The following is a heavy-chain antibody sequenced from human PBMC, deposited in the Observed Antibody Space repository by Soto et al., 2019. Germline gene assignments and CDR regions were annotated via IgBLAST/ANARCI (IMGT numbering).Heavy chain of an antibody. V-gene: IGHV3-30*03. CDR2: ISYDGSEK. D-gene: IGHD4-4*01. CDR3: VRTTVTAFGGFDY. J-gene: IGHJ4*02. Sequence: QVQLVESGGGVVQPGRSLRLSCAASGFTFSSYGMHWVRQAPGKGLEWVAVISYDGSEKYSADSVKGRFTISRDNSKNTLFLQMNSLRAEDTAVYYCVRTTVTAFGGFDYWGQGTLVTVSS. CDR1: GFTFSSYG.